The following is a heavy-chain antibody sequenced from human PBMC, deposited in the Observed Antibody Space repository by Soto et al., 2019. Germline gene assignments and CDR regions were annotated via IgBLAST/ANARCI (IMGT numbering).Heavy chain of an antibody. CDR3: AKGLGDYYYMDV. CDR1: GFTFSSYT. Sequence: EVQLLESGGGLVQPGGSLRLSCAASGFTFSSYTMSWVRQAPGKGLEWVSAISDSGGSTYYADSVKGRFTISRDNSKHTPFLQVNSLRAEDMAVYYCAKGLGDYYYMDVWGKGTTVTVSS. J-gene: IGHJ6*03. V-gene: IGHV3-23*01. CDR2: ISDSGGST.